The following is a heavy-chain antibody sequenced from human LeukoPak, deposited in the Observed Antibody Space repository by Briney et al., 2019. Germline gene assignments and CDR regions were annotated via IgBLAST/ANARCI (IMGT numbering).Heavy chain of an antibody. CDR1: GASVSASGYF. CDR3: ARDWDGAFDFNTFDI. J-gene: IGHJ3*02. D-gene: IGHD4/OR15-4a*01. Sequence: PSETLSLTCTVSGASVSASGYFWGWIRQPPGQGLEWIGTLHYSGNTYYNPSLKSRVTISVDTSKYQFSPKLNSVTSADTAVYYCARDWDGAFDFNTFDIWGQGTMVTVSS. CDR2: LHYSGNT. V-gene: IGHV4-39*07.